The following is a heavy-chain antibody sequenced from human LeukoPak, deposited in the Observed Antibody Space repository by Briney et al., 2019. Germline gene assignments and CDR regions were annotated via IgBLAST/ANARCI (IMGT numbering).Heavy chain of an antibody. V-gene: IGHV3-7*01. Sequence: GGSVRLSCAASGYTFRDSWMSWVRQAPGKGLEWVANMNQDGSAKDYVDSVKGRFTISRDNSKNTLYLQLNSLRAEDTAVYYCAKSPGYSYGHGDYWGQGTLVTVSS. J-gene: IGHJ4*02. CDR2: MNQDGSAK. CDR1: GYTFRDSW. D-gene: IGHD5-18*01. CDR3: AKSPGYSYGHGDY.